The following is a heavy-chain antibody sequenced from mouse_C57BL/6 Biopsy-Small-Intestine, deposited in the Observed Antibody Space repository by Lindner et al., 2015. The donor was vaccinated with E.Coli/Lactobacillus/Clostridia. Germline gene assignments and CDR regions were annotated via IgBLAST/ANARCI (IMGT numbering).Heavy chain of an antibody. D-gene: IGHD2-3*01. CDR1: GFTFSDYG. V-gene: IGHV5-17*01. CDR2: ISSGSNTI. CDR3: TRPFFDDNYVGFAY. J-gene: IGHJ3*01. Sequence: EVQLQESGGGLVKPGGSLKLSCAASGFTFSDYGMHWVRQAPEKGLEWVAYISSGSNTIYYADTMKGRFTVSRDDAKNTLFLQMTSLRSEDTAMYYCTRPFFDDNYVGFAYWGQGTLVTVSA.